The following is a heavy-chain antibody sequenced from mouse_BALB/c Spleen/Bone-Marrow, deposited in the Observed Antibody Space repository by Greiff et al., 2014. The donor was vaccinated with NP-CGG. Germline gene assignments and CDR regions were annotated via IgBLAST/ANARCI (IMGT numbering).Heavy chain of an antibody. D-gene: IGHD2-14*01. CDR3: AAYYRDLAWFAY. V-gene: IGHV14-3*02. CDR2: IDPANGNT. Sequence: VQLKESGAELVEPGASVKLSCTASGFNIKDTYMHWVKQRPEQGLEWIGRIDPANGNTKYDPKFQGKATITADTSSNTAYLQLSSLTSEDTAVYYCAAYYRDLAWFAYRGQGTLVTVST. CDR1: GFNIKDTY. J-gene: IGHJ3*01.